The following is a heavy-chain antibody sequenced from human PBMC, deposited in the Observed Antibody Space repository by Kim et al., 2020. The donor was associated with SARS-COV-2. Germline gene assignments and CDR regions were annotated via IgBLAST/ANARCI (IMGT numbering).Heavy chain of an antibody. CDR3: AKGFGGDRAY. CDR2: K. D-gene: IGHD2-21*01. Sequence: KYYPDSAKSRLTISRDNSKNTLYLHRNSLRADDTAVYYCAKGFGGDRAYWGQGTLVTVSS. V-gene: IGHV3-23*01. J-gene: IGHJ4*02.